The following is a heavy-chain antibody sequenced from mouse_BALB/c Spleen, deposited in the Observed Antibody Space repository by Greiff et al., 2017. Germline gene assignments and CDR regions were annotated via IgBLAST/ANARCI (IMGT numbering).Heavy chain of an antibody. V-gene: IGHV2-9*02. Sequence: VHLVESGPGLVAPSQSLSITCTVSGFSLTSYGVHWVRQPPGKGLEWLGVIWAGGSTNYNSALMSRLSISKDNSKSQVFLKMNSLQTDDTAMYYCARARGSSPAWFAYWGQGTLVTVSA. J-gene: IGHJ3*01. D-gene: IGHD1-1*01. CDR1: GFSLTSYG. CDR2: IWAGGST. CDR3: ARARGSSPAWFAY.